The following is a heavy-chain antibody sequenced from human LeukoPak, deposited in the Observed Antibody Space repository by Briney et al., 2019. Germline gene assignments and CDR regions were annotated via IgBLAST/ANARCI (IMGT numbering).Heavy chain of an antibody. D-gene: IGHD6-6*01. Sequence: PSETLSLTCTVSGGSISSSSYYWGWIRQPPGKGLEWIGSIYYSGSSYYNPSLKSRVTISVDTSKNQFSLKLSSVTAADTAVYYCARLSSSSVLDYLDYWGQGTLVTVSS. CDR1: GGSISSSSYY. CDR3: ARLSSSSVLDYLDY. CDR2: IYYSGSS. V-gene: IGHV4-39*01. J-gene: IGHJ4*02.